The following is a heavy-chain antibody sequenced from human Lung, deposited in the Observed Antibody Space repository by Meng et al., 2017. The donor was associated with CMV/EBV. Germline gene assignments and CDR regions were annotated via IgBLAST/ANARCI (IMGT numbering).Heavy chain of an antibody. CDR2: ITSDGSSK. CDR3: ASEYRLKYHSSGFDF. CDR1: GFTFNTYW. D-gene: IGHD3-22*01. Sequence: GGSXRLXFAASGFTFNTYWMHWVSQAQGKGLVRVFRITSDGSSKTYADYVKARFTISRDNAKNTLYLHMNRLGAEDTAVYYCASEYRLKYHSSGFDFWGQGTXVT. V-gene: IGHV3-74*03. J-gene: IGHJ4*02.